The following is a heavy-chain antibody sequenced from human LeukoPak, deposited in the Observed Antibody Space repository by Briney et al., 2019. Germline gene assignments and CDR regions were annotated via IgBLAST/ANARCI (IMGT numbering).Heavy chain of an antibody. CDR1: GFTFSDYY. CDR3: ARAGEGDGSGSYYFDY. V-gene: IGHV3-11*06. J-gene: IGHJ4*02. CDR2: ISSSSSYT. D-gene: IGHD3-10*01. Sequence: GGSLRLSCAASGFTFSDYYMSWIRQAPGKGLEWVSYISSSSSYTNYADSVKGRFTISRDNAKNPLYLQMNSLRAEDTAVYYCARAGEGDGSGSYYFDYWGQGTLVTVSS.